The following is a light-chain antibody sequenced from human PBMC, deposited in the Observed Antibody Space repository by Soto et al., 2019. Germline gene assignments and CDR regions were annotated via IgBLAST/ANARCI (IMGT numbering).Light chain of an antibody. V-gene: IGKV3-15*01. J-gene: IGKJ2*01. CDR2: GAS. Sequence: EIVMTQSPASLSVSPGDGATLSCRASQSVASNVAWYQQKPGQAPRLLFHGASTRAVGVPARFSGSGSGTDFTLTINSLQSEDFAVYYCQQYHNWPPQYTFGQGTKLQIK. CDR3: QQYHNWPPQYT. CDR1: QSVASN.